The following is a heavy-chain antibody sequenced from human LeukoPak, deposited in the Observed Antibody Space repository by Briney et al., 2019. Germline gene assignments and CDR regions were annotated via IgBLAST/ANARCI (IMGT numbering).Heavy chain of an antibody. CDR1: GFTFSSYW. J-gene: IGHJ5*02. CDR3: ARELLKSGGLFDP. Sequence: GGSLRLPCAASGFTFSSYWMSWVRQAPGKGLEWVANIKQDGSEKYYGDSVKGRFTISRDNAKNSLYLQMNSLRAEDTAVYYCARELLKSGGLFDPWGQGTLVTVPS. CDR2: IKQDGSEK. V-gene: IGHV3-7*01. D-gene: IGHD3-10*01.